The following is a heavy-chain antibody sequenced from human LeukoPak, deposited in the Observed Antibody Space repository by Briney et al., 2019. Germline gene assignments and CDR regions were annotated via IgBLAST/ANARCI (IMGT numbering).Heavy chain of an antibody. D-gene: IGHD3-22*01. CDR2: INPNRGGT. J-gene: IGHJ3*02. V-gene: IGHV1-2*02. CDR3: ARARNYYDSSDYYYEGDAFDI. Sequence: ASVKVSCQASGYTFTGYYMHWVRQAPGQGLEWMGWINPNRGGTNYAQKFQGRVPMTRDTSINTAYMKLSRLRSDDTAVYYCARARNYYDSSDYYYEGDAFDIWGQGRMGSVSS. CDR1: GYTFTGYY.